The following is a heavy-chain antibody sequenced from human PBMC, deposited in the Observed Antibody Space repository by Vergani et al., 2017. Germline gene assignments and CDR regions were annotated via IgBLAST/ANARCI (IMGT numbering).Heavy chain of an antibody. CDR1: GGSISSGGYY. CDR3: ARSGNWNSYWYFDL. CDR2: IYYSGNT. V-gene: IGHV4-31*03. Sequence: QVQLQESGPGLVKPSQTLSLTCTVSGGSISSGGYYWSWIRQHQGKGLDWIGYIYYSGNTYYNPSLKSRVTISVDKSKNQFSLKLSSVTAAASAVYYCARSGNWNSYWYFDLWGRGTLVTVSS. J-gene: IGHJ2*01. D-gene: IGHD1-1*01.